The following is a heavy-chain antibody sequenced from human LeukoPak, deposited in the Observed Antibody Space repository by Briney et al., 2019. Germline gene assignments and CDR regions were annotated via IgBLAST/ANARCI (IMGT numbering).Heavy chain of an antibody. V-gene: IGHV3-23*01. Sequence: GGSLRLSCAASGFTFSTYAMNWVRQAPGKGLEGVSVISDSGARTSYADSVKGRFSISRDNSKSTLYLQLNSLRAEDTAVYYCAKAINSGWYSSDYWGQGTLVTVSS. D-gene: IGHD6-19*01. CDR2: ISDSGART. CDR3: AKAINSGWYSSDY. J-gene: IGHJ4*02. CDR1: GFTFSTYA.